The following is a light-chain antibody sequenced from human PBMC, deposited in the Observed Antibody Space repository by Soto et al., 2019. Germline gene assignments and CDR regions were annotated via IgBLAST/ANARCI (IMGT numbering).Light chain of an antibody. Sequence: QSVLTQPASVSGSPGQSIAISCSETSSDVGDYKSVSWYQHHPGKLPKLVIFEVSNRPSGVSNRFSGSKSGNTASLTISGLQAEDEADYYCSSYTRSTTLNVLFGGGTKLTVL. CDR3: SSYTRSTTLNVL. V-gene: IGLV2-14*01. J-gene: IGLJ2*01. CDR1: SSDVGDYKS. CDR2: EVS.